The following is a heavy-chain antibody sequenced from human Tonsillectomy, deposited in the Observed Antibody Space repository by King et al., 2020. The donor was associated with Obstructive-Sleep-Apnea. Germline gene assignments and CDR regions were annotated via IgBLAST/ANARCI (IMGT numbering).Heavy chain of an antibody. V-gene: IGHV3-30-3*01. J-gene: IGHJ4*02. Sequence: VQLVESGGGVIQPGRSLRLSCAASGFIFSSYAIHWVRQAPGQGLEGVAVISYDGSNKFYADTVKGRFTISRDNSKNTLYLQMNSLKPEDTAVYYCARDRRYFDYWGQGTLVTVSS. CDR2: ISYDGSNK. CDR3: ARDRRYFDY. CDR1: GFIFSSYA.